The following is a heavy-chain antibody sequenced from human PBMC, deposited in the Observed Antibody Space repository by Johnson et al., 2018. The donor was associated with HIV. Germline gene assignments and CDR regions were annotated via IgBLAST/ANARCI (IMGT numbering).Heavy chain of an antibody. V-gene: IGHV3-30*18. Sequence: QVQLVESGGGLVKPGGSLRLSCAASGFTFSDYYMHWIRQAPGKGLEWVAFILCDGSKQFYVDSVQGRFTISRVNSKNMLYLQMNSLRVEDTAVYYCVKEASRGTVTQAPDAFDIWGQGTMVTVSS. J-gene: IGHJ3*02. CDR2: ILCDGSKQ. CDR3: VKEASRGTVTQAPDAFDI. CDR1: GFTFSDYY. D-gene: IGHD4-17*01.